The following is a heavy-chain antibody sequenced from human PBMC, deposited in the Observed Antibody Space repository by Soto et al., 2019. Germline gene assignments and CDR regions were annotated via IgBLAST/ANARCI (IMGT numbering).Heavy chain of an antibody. V-gene: IGHV1-2*02. CDR2: INAAAGAA. CDR3: VIGGGVGVAGSAAFDM. CDR1: GYPVTAYY. J-gene: IGHJ3*02. Sequence: QLHLVHSGAVVKKPGASVTVCCSAAGYPVTAYYMHWVRQAPGRGLEWMGGINAAAGAAKYTQTFRGRVTMPRRASTCTGFMELGGLPSGDPAVFYWVIGGGVGVAGSAAFDMWGQGTLVTVSS. D-gene: IGHD3-3*01.